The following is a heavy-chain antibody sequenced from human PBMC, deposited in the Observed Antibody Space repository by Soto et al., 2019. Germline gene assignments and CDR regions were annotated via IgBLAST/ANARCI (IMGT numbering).Heavy chain of an antibody. CDR1: AGSISGYY. D-gene: IGHD3-16*01. CDR2: IYARGST. Sequence: QVQLQESGPGLVKPSETLSLTCAVSAGSISGYYWSWIRQPAGKGLEWIGRIYARGSTNYNPSLKSRVTLSADTSKNQFSLKLSSVTAADTAVYYCAREGDEGLGEMDVWGQGTTVTVSS. J-gene: IGHJ6*02. V-gene: IGHV4-4*07. CDR3: AREGDEGLGEMDV.